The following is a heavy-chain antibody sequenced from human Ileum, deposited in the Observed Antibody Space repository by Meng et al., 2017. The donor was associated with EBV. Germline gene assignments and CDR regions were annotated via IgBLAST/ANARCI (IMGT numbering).Heavy chain of an antibody. J-gene: IGHJ5*02. V-gene: IGHV4-39*01. CDR3: ARRDTAWFDP. D-gene: IGHD2-21*02. Sequence: QLHLKGSDPGLLKPSETLSLTCSVSGGSITSYSYYWGWIRQPPGKGLEWIATIYHTGSTYYNPSLKSRVTISVDTSKNEFSLKVTSVTAADTALYYCARRDTAWFDPWGRGTLVTVSS. CDR2: IYHTGST. CDR1: GGSITSYSYY.